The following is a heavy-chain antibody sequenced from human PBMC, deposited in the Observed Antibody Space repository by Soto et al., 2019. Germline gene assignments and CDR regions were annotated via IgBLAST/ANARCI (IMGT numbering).Heavy chain of an antibody. D-gene: IGHD3-10*01. CDR1: GYSISSSNW. CDR2: IYHSGTT. Sequence: SETLSLTCAVSGYSISSSNWWGWIRQPPGKGLEWIGEIYHSGTTHYNPSLMSRLTISVDKSKNQFSLKLSSVTAADTAVYYCARFGGGMDVWGQGTTVTVSS. V-gene: IGHV4-4*02. CDR3: ARFGGGMDV. J-gene: IGHJ6*02.